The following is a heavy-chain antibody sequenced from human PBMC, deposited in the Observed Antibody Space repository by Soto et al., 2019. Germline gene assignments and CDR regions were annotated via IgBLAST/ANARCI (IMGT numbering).Heavy chain of an antibody. V-gene: IGHV3-23*01. D-gene: IGHD6-19*01. CDR1: GFTLSSYA. J-gene: IGHJ4*02. CDR2: ISGSGGST. CDR3: AKGPPVPDSSGSLDY. Sequence: VSLRLSCAASGFTLSSYAMSWVRQAPWKGLEWVSAISGSGGSTYYADSVKGRFTISRDNSKNTLYLQMNSLRAEDTAVYYCAKGPPVPDSSGSLDYWGQGTLVTVSS.